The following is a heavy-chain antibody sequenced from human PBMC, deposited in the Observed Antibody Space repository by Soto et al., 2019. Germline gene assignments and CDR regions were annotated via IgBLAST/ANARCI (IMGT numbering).Heavy chain of an antibody. Sequence: QAQLVESGGGVVQPGRSLRLSCAASGFTFSSYGMHWVRQAPGTGLAWVAVISYDGGLQHYADSVKGRFTISRDNSKNMVRLQMNSLRAEDTAVYYCVSDRGYGHASVPYAWGQGTLVSGSS. CDR2: ISYDGGLQ. CDR1: GFTFSSYG. V-gene: IGHV3-30*03. CDR3: VSDRGYGHASVPYA. D-gene: IGHD5-18*01. J-gene: IGHJ5*02.